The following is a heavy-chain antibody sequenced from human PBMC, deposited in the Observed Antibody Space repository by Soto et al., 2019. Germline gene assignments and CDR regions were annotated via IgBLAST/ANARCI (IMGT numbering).Heavy chain of an antibody. CDR3: ARGVVPAAWDYYYGMDV. V-gene: IGHV3-30-3*01. J-gene: IGHJ6*02. CDR2: ISYDGSNK. D-gene: IGHD2-2*01. Sequence: QVQLVESGGGVVQPRRSLRLSCAASGFTFSSYAMHWVRQAPGKGLEWVAVISYDGSNKYYADSVKGRFTISRDNSKNTLYLQMNSLRAEDTAVYYCARGVVPAAWDYYYGMDVWGQGTTVTVSS. CDR1: GFTFSSYA.